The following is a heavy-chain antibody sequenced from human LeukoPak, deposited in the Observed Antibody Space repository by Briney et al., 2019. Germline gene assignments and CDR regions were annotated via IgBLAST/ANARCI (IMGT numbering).Heavy chain of an antibody. CDR1: GYTFINFD. V-gene: IGHV1-8*01. CDR2: ISPASGKT. Sequence: GASVKVSCKTSGYTFINFDINWVRQATGQGPEWMGWISPASGKTGYALKFQGRVTMTRSTSMNTVFIELGSLRSDDTAIYYCVRALRVDDPLTGSLAAGVDFWGQGTLVTVSS. CDR3: VRALRVDDPLTGSLAAGVDF. J-gene: IGHJ4*02. D-gene: IGHD3-9*01.